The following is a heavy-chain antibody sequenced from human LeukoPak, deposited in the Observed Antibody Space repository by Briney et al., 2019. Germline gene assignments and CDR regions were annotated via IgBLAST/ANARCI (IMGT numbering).Heavy chain of an antibody. J-gene: IGHJ4*02. Sequence: SETLSLTCTVSVGSISTYYWSWIRQPPGKGLEWIGYIYYSGSTNYNPSLKSRVTISVDTSKNQFSLNLSSVTTADTAVYYCARSERYNSGWYFYFDYWGQGTLVTVSS. D-gene: IGHD6-19*01. CDR3: ARSERYNSGWYFYFDY. CDR2: IYYSGST. V-gene: IGHV4-59*01. CDR1: VGSISTYY.